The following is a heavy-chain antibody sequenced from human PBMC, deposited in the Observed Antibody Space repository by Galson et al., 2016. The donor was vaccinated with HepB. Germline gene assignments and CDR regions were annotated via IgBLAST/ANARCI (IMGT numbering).Heavy chain of an antibody. D-gene: IGHD3-22*01. CDR3: AKDPRFSSGTRQCDF. V-gene: IGHV3-23*01. CDR2: ISGSGGDT. CDR1: GFTFSSYA. Sequence: SLRLSCAASGFTFSSYAMSWVRQVPGNGLEWVSGISGSGGDTWYADSVKGRFIMYRENPKNNLYLQMNSLRVDDTAVYYCAKDPRFSSGTRQCDFWGQGTLVTVSS. J-gene: IGHJ4*02.